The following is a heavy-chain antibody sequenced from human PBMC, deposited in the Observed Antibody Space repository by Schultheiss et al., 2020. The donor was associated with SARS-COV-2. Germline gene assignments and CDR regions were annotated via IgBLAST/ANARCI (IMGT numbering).Heavy chain of an antibody. Sequence: GESLKISCAASGFTFGDYAMSWFRQAPGKGLEWVAFIRYDGSNKYYADSVKGRFTISRDNSKNTLYLQMNTLRAEDTAVYYCAKDGDSSGWYHQDYWGQGTLVTVSS. CDR3: AKDGDSSGWYHQDY. D-gene: IGHD6-19*01. CDR1: GFTFGDYA. J-gene: IGHJ4*02. CDR2: IRYDGSNK. V-gene: IGHV3-30*02.